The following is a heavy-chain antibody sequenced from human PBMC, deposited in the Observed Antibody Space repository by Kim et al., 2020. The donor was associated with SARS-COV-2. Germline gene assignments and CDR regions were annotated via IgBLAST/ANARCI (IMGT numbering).Heavy chain of an antibody. J-gene: IGHJ4*02. CDR2: IYYSGST. CDR3: ARLDYNWNPPMLFDW. D-gene: IGHD1-1*01. Sequence: SETLSLTCTVSGGSISSTRYFWGWIRQPPGKGLEWIGSIYYSGSTYYNPSLKSRVAISIDPSKNQFSLKLSSVTAADTAVYYCARLDYNWNPPMLFDWWGQGTLVTVSS. V-gene: IGHV4-39*01. CDR1: GGSISSTRYF.